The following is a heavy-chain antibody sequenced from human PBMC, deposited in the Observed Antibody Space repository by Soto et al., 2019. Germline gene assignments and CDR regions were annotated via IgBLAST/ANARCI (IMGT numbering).Heavy chain of an antibody. CDR3: AKDITMGTNTYYFDY. V-gene: IGHV3-9*01. CDR1: GXTFDDYA. D-gene: IGHD3-10*01. J-gene: IGHJ4*02. CDR2: ISWNSGSI. Sequence: SLRLSCAASGXTFDDYAMHWVRRAPGKGLEWASGISWNSGSIGYADSVKGRFTISRDNAKNSLYLQMNSLRAEDTALYYCAKDITMGTNTYYFDYWGQGTLVTVSS.